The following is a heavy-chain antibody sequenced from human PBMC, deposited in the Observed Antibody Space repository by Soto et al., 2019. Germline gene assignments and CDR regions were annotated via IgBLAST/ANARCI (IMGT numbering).Heavy chain of an antibody. V-gene: IGHV1-69*13. CDR1: GGTFSSYA. CDR2: IIPIFGTA. D-gene: IGHD1-26*01. Sequence: SVKVSCKASGGTFSSYAISWVRQAPGQGLEWMGGIIPIFGTANYAQKFQGRVTITADESTSTAYMELSSLRSEDTAVYYCARDMVGASYNYYYGMDVWGQGTTVTVSS. CDR3: ARDMVGASYNYYYGMDV. J-gene: IGHJ6*02.